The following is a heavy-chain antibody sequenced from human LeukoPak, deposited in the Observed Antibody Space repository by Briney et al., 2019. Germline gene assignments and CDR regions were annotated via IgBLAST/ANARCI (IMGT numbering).Heavy chain of an antibody. J-gene: IGHJ4*02. D-gene: IGHD6-19*01. CDR3: AKDPHDSGGWYGGINY. CDR2: ISGSGDST. CDR1: GFTFSNYA. Sequence: GGSLRLSCAASGFTFSNYAMSWVRQAPGKGLDWVSSISGSGDSTYYADSVKGRFTISRDNSKNTLYLQMNSLRVEDTAIYYCAKDPHDSGGWYGGINYWGQGTLVTISS. V-gene: IGHV3-23*01.